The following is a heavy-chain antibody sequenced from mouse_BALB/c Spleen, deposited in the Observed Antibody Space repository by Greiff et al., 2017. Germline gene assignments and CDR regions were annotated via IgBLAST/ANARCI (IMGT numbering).Heavy chain of an antibody. CDR3: ASLYWYFDV. J-gene: IGHJ1*01. CDR2: ISYSGST. Sequence: EVQRVESGPGLVKPSQSLSLTCTVTGYSITSDYAWNWIRQFPGNKLEWMGYISYSGSTSYNPSLKSRISITRDTSKNQFFLQLNSVTTEDTATYYCASLYWYFDVWGAGTTVTVSS. V-gene: IGHV3-2*02. CDR1: GYSITSDYA.